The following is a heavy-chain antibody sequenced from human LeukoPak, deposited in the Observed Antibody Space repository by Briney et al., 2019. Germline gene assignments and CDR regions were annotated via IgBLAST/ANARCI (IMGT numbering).Heavy chain of an antibody. D-gene: IGHD3-3*01. CDR2: INPSGGST. CDR1: GYTFTSYY. J-gene: IGHJ4*02. V-gene: IGHV1-46*03. CDR3: ARDHDYDFWSGYYIH. Sequence: ASVKVSXKASGYTFTSYYMHWVRQAPGQGLEWMGIINPSGGSTSYGQKFQGRVTMTRDTSTSTVYMELSSLRSEDTAVYYCARDHDYDFWSGYYIHWGQGTLVTVSS.